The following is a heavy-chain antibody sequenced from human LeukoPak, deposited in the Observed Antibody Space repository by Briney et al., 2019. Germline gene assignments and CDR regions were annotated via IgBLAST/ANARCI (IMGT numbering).Heavy chain of an antibody. V-gene: IGHV4-59*08. CDR3: ARHRAVSGYYYTGPFDL. CDR2: IYYTGST. J-gene: IGHJ2*01. D-gene: IGHD1-26*01. CDR1: GGSISSDY. Sequence: SETLSLTCTVSGGSISSDYLSWMRQPPGKGLEWIGYIYYTGSTNYNPSLKSRVTISVDTSKNQISLELSSVTAADTALYYCARHRAVSGYYYTGPFDLWGRGTLVTVSS.